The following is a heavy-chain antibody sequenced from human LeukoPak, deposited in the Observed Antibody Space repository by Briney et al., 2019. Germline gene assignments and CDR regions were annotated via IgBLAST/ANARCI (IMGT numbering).Heavy chain of an antibody. Sequence: PSETLSLTCTVSGGSISSGGYYWGWIRQPPGKGLEWIGSMYSGGSTYYNASLKSRVTFSVDTSKNQFSLKLSSVTAADTAVYYCARHMGNSGYEHFDYWGQGTLVTVSS. CDR2: MYSGGST. CDR3: ARHMGNSGYEHFDY. CDR1: GGSISSGGYY. V-gene: IGHV4-39*01. J-gene: IGHJ4*02. D-gene: IGHD5-12*01.